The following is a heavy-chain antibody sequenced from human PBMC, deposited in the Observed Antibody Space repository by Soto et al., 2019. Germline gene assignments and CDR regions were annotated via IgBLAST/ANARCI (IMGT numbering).Heavy chain of an antibody. CDR3: ARGATGMDV. J-gene: IGHJ6*02. Sequence: SETLSLTCRVFGGSISSGDYYWSWIRQPPVKGLEWIGYIYYSGSTYYNPSLKSRVTISVDTSKNQFSLKLSSVTAADTAVYYCARGATGMDVWGQGTTVTVSS. CDR1: GGSISSGDYY. V-gene: IGHV4-30-4*01. D-gene: IGHD5-12*01. CDR2: IYYSGST.